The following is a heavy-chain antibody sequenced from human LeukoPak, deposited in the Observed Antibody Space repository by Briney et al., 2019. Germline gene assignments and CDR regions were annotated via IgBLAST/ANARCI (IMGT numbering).Heavy chain of an antibody. Sequence: SETLSLTCTVSGGSISSYYWSWIRQPAGKGLEWIGRIYTSGSTNYNPSLKSRVTMSVDTSKNQFSLKLSSVTAADTAAYYCARETYLWDLSAFDIWGQGTMVTVSS. CDR2: IYTSGST. J-gene: IGHJ3*02. CDR1: GGSISSYY. D-gene: IGHD1-26*01. CDR3: ARETYLWDLSAFDI. V-gene: IGHV4-4*07.